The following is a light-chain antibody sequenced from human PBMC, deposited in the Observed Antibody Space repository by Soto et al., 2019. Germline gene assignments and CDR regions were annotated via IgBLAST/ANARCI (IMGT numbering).Light chain of an antibody. Sequence: DIQMTQSPSSLSASVGDRVAITCRASQGISNYLAWYQQKPGKVPKLLIYAASTLQSGVPSRFSGSGSGTDFTLTISSLQPEDVATYYWQKYNSAQFTFGPGTKVDIK. CDR3: QKYNSAQFT. CDR2: AAS. J-gene: IGKJ3*01. V-gene: IGKV1-27*01. CDR1: QGISNY.